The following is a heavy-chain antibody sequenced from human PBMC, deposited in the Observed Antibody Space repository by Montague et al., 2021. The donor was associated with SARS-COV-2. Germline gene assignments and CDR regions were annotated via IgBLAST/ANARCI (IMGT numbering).Heavy chain of an antibody. CDR3: ARAGGNEYRFFDY. V-gene: IGHV4-61*02. CDR2: IYTSGST. CDR1: GDSISSGTHY. D-gene: IGHD1-1*01. J-gene: IGHJ4*02. Sequence: TLSLTCTVSGDSISSGTHYWSWIRQPAGKGLEWIGRIYTSGSTNYNPSLKSRLTISVDTSKNQFSLNLSSVTAADTAVYYCARAGGNEYRFFDYWGQGSLVTVSS.